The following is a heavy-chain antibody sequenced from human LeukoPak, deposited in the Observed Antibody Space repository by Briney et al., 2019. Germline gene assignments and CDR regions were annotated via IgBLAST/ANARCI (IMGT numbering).Heavy chain of an antibody. D-gene: IGHD1-1*01. CDR1: GFTFSSYA. CDR3: ARTHPVQLERGPVDH. Sequence: PGRSLRLSCAASGFTFSSYAMHWVRQAPGKGLEWVAVISYDGSNKYYADSVKGRFTISRDNSKNTLYLQMNSLRAEDTAVYYCARTHPVQLERGPVDHWGQGTLVTVSS. J-gene: IGHJ4*02. CDR2: ISYDGSNK. V-gene: IGHV3-30-3*01.